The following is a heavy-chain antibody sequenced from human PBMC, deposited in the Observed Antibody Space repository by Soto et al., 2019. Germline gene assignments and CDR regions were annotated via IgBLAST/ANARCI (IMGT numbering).Heavy chain of an antibody. CDR3: ARWAGRVRDYGGPFDY. CDR2: ISTYSTNT. Sequence: QVELVQSGAEVKNPGASVTVSCKASGEFFTTYGISWVRQAPGQGLEWMGWISTYSTNTNYAPKFQGRLLLTADTSMTTAQMELRSLRPDDTAVYYCARWAGRVRDYGGPFDYWGQGSLVTVSP. J-gene: IGHJ4*02. V-gene: IGHV1-18*04. CDR1: GEFFTTYG. D-gene: IGHD4-17*01.